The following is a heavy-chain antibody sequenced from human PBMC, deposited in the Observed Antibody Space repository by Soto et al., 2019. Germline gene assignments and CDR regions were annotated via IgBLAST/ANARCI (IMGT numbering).Heavy chain of an antibody. CDR3: AKEAVRIYLYYAMDV. Sequence: GGSLRLSCAASGFTFHDYAMHWVRQAPGKGLEWVSLISWDGGGTYYADSVKGRFTISRDNSKNSLYLQMDYLRVEDTALYYCAKEAVRIYLYYAMDVWGQGTTVTVSS. J-gene: IGHJ6*02. CDR2: ISWDGGGT. D-gene: IGHD4-4*01. V-gene: IGHV3-43D*04. CDR1: GFTFHDYA.